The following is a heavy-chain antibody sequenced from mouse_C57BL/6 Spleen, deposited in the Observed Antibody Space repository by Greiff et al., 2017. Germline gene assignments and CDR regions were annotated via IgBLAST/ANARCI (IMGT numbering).Heavy chain of an antibody. V-gene: IGHV1-62-2*01. D-gene: IGHD1-1*01. Sequence: QVQLKESGAELVKPGASVKLSCKASGYTFTEYTIHWVKQRSGQGLEWIGWFYPGSGSIKYNEKFKDKATLTADKSSSTVYIELSRLTSEDSAVYFCARHGHYGSSYDYFDYWGQGTTLTVSS. CDR1: GYTFTEYT. CDR2: FYPGSGSI. J-gene: IGHJ2*01. CDR3: ARHGHYGSSYDYFDY.